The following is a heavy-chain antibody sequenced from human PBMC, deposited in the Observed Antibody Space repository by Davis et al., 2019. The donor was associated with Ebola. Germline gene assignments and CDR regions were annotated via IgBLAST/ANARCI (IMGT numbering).Heavy chain of an antibody. V-gene: IGHV1-69*13. J-gene: IGHJ2*01. CDR1: GYTFTSYG. Sequence: AASVKVSCKASGYTFTSYGISWVRQAPGQGLEWMGGIIPIFGTANYAQKFQGRVTITADESTSTAYMELSSLRSEDTAVYYCASLGDIVVVVAATHNWYFDLWGRGTLVTVSS. CDR2: IIPIFGTA. CDR3: ASLGDIVVVVAATHNWYFDL. D-gene: IGHD2-15*01.